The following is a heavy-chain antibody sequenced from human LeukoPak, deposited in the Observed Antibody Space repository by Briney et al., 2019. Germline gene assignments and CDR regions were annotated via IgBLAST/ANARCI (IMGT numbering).Heavy chain of an antibody. CDR3: ARRHGWNKNFDY. D-gene: IGHD1/OR15-1a*01. V-gene: IGHV4-39*01. CDR2: IYYSGST. J-gene: IGHJ4*02. Sequence: SETLSLTCTVSGGFISSSSYYWGWIRQPPGKGLEWIGSIYYSGSTYYNPSLKSRVTISVDTSKNQFSLKLSSVTAADTAVYYFARRHGWNKNFDYWGQGSLVTVSS. CDR1: GGFISSSSYY.